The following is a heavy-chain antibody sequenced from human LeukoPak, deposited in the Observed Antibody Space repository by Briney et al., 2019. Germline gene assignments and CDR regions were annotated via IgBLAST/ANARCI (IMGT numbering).Heavy chain of an antibody. J-gene: IGHJ4*02. V-gene: IGHV1-69*04. D-gene: IGHD3-22*01. CDR1: GGTFSSYA. Sequence: GASVKVSCKASGGTFSSYAISWVRRAPGQGLEWMGRIIPILGIANYAQKFQGRVTITADKSTSTAYMELGSLRSEDTAVYYCAIHPYYYDSSGYSNWGQGTLVTVSS. CDR2: IIPILGIA. CDR3: AIHPYYYDSSGYSN.